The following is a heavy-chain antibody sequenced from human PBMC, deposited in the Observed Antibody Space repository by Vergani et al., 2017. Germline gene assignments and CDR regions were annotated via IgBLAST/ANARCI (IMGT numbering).Heavy chain of an antibody. Sequence: QVQLQESGPGLVRPSETLSLTCTVSGGSLSGYYWNWIRQTPGEGLEWIGYVEDSGYFNYNPSLKPRVPMSSDTSNNQFSLMLSSVTVADTAVYYCARSIVSRNPPDYFDNWGQGTLVTVSS. J-gene: IGHJ4*02. CDR3: ARSIVSRNPPDYFDN. CDR1: GGSLSGYY. V-gene: IGHV4-59*01. D-gene: IGHD1-14*01. CDR2: VEDSGYF.